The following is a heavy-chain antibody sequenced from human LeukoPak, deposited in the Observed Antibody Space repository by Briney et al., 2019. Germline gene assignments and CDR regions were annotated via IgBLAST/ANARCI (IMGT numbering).Heavy chain of an antibody. CDR2: ISSSSSYI. CDR3: ARWGRGYSYGVDY. Sequence: GGSLRLSCAASGFTFSSYSMNWVRQAPGKGLEWVSSISSSSSYIYYADSVKGRFTISRDNAKNSLYLQMNSLRAEDTAVYYCARWGRGYSYGVDYWGQGTLVTVSS. V-gene: IGHV3-21*01. D-gene: IGHD5-18*01. J-gene: IGHJ4*02. CDR1: GFTFSSYS.